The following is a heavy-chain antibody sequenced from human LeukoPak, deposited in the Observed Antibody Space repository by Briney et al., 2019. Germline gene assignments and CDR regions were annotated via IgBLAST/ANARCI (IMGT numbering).Heavy chain of an antibody. J-gene: IGHJ3*02. CDR1: GFSFSNYE. V-gene: IGHV3-48*03. CDR2: IDRSGSTI. D-gene: IGHD1-26*01. Sequence: PGGSLRLSCAASGFSFSNYEMNWVRQAPGKGLEWISYIDRSGSTIHYEDSVKGRFTISRDNAKNSLYLQMNSLRAEDTAMYYCARSGRGGAFDIWGQGTMVTVSS. CDR3: ARSGRGGAFDI.